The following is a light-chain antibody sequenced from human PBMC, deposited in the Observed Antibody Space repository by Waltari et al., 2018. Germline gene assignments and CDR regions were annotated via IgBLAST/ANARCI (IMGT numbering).Light chain of an antibody. Sequence: EIVLTQSPATLSSSPGESVTLSCRASQSVSRHLAWYQKRPGQAPRLLIYDASNRAPGIPARFSGSGSGTDFTLTISSLEPEDFAVYYCQQRSTWPSLTFGGGTKVGIK. V-gene: IGKV3-11*01. CDR1: QSVSRH. J-gene: IGKJ4*01. CDR3: QQRSTWPSLT. CDR2: DAS.